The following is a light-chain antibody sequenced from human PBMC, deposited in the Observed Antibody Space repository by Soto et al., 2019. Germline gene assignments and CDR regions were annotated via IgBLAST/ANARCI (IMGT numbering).Light chain of an antibody. CDR1: SGHFSYA. CDR3: QTWGTGIQV. V-gene: IGLV4-69*01. CDR2: PNNDGTH. J-gene: IGLJ3*02. Sequence: QSVLTQSPSASASLGASVKLTCTLSSGHFSYAIAWHQQQPEKGPRYLMKPNNDGTHTKGDGIPDRFSGSSSGAERYLTISSLQSEDEADYYCQTWGTGIQVFGGGTKLTVL.